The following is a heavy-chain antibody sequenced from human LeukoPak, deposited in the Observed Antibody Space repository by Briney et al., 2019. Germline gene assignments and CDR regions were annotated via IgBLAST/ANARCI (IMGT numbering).Heavy chain of an antibody. D-gene: IGHD1-26*01. CDR1: GFTFSNYW. CDR3: ARARSGKWDDY. CDR2: INDNGSST. J-gene: IGHJ4*02. V-gene: IGHV3-74*01. Sequence: GGSLRLSCAASGFTFSNYWMHWVRQAPGKGLVWVSRINDNGSSTSYADSVKGRFTISRDNAKNTLYLQTNSLRAEDTAVYYCARARSGKWDDYWGQGTLVAVSS.